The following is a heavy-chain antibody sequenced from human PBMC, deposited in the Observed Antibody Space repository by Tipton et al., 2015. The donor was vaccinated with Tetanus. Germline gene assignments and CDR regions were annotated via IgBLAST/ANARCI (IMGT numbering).Heavy chain of an antibody. D-gene: IGHD3-10*01. CDR3: ARSHGSGGLLWFDS. CDR2: ISYAGYT. Sequence: TLSLTCTVSGGPISGHYWSWIRQTPGRGLEWIGYISYAGYTSYSPSLKNRVTMSVDTSKNQFSLNLKSVTAADTAVYYCARSHGSGGLLWFDSWGQGTLVTVSS. CDR1: GGPISGHY. V-gene: IGHV4-59*11. J-gene: IGHJ5*01.